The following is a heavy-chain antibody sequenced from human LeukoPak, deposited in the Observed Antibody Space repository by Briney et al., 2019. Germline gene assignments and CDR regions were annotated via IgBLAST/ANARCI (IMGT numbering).Heavy chain of an antibody. CDR2: IILILGIA. Sequence: SVKVSCKASGGTFSSYAISWVRQAPGQGLEWMGRIILILGIANYAQKFQGRVTITADKSTSTAYMELSSLRSEDTAVYYCASSTYYYDSSGYYYYWGQGTLVTVSS. D-gene: IGHD3-22*01. CDR3: ASSTYYYDSSGYYYY. V-gene: IGHV1-69*04. CDR1: GGTFSSYA. J-gene: IGHJ4*02.